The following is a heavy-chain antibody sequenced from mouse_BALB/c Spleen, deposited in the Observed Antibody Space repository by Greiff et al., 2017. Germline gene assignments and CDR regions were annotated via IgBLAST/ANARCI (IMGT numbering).Heavy chain of an antibody. CDR1: GFTFSSYA. V-gene: IGHV5-6-5*01. CDR3: ARGGTMSYAMDY. J-gene: IGHJ4*01. D-gene: IGHD1-1*02. CDR2: ISSGGST. Sequence: EVMLVESGGGLVKPGGSLKLSCAASGFTFSSYAMSWVRQTPEKRLEWVASISSGGSTYYPDSVKGRFTISRDNARNILYLQMSSLRSEDTAMYYCARGGTMSYAMDYWGQGTSVTVSS.